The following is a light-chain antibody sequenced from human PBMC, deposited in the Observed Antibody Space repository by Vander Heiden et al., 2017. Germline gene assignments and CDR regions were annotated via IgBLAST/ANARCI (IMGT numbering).Light chain of an antibody. CDR3: QQRSNWPLT. V-gene: IGKV3-11*01. CDR1: QSVSSY. J-gene: IGKJ4*02. Sequence: VLTQPPATLSSSPGERATLTCRASQSVSSYLAWYQQKPGQAPRLLIYDASSMATGIPARFSGSRSGTDFTLTISSLEPEDFAVYYCQQRSNWPLTFGGGTKVEIK. CDR2: DAS.